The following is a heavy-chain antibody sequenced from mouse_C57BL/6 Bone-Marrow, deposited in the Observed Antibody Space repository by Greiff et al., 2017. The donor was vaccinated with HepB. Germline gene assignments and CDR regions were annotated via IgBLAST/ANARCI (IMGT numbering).Heavy chain of an antibody. J-gene: IGHJ4*01. CDR1: GYTFTSYW. CDR3: ARCLYGSSDYYAMDY. Sequence: QVQLQQSGTELVKPGASVKLSCKASGYTFTSYWMHWVKQRPGQGLEWIGNINPSNGGTNYNEKFKSKATLTVDKSSSTAYMQLSSLTSEDSAVYYCARCLYGSSDYYAMDYWGQGTSVTVSS. CDR2: INPSNGGT. V-gene: IGHV1-53*01. D-gene: IGHD1-1*01.